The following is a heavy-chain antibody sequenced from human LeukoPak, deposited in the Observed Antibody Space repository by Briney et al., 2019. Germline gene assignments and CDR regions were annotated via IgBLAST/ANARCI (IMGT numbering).Heavy chain of an antibody. CDR1: GGSFSGYY. D-gene: IGHD6-19*01. V-gene: IGHV4-34*01. CDR3: ARGRGCSSGWFDY. CDR2: INHSGST. Sequence: PSETLSLTCAVYGGSFSGYYWSWIRQPPGKGLEWIGEINHSGSTNYNPSLKSRVTISVDTSKNQFSLKLSSVTAADTAVYYCARGRGCSSGWFDYWGQGALVTVSS. J-gene: IGHJ4*02.